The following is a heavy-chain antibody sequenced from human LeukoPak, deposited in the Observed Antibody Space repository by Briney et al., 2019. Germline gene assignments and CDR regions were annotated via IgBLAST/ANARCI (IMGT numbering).Heavy chain of an antibody. D-gene: IGHD3-9*01. CDR1: GGSISSYY. CDR3: ARLTGYSSESCFDP. Sequence: KTSETLSLTCTVSGGSISSYYWSWIRQPPGKGLEWIGYIYYSGSTNYNPSLKSRVTISVDTSKNQFSLKLRSVTAADTAVYYCARLTGYSSESCFDPWGQGTLVTVSS. CDR2: IYYSGST. V-gene: IGHV4-59*01. J-gene: IGHJ5*02.